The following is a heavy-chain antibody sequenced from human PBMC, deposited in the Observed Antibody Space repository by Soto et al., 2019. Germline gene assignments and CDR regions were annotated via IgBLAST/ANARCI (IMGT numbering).Heavy chain of an antibody. J-gene: IGHJ6*03. Sequence: QITLKESGPTLVKPTQTLTLTCTFSGFSLNTSAVGVGWIRQPPGKALEWLALVYWDDDKFYSPSLKSRLTITKDTSKNQVVLTMTNMDPVDTATYFCSHVLGYCSSVTCYHSVDYMDVWGKGTTVTVSS. V-gene: IGHV2-5*02. D-gene: IGHD2-15*01. CDR1: GFSLNTSAVG. CDR3: SHVLGYCSSVTCYHSVDYMDV. CDR2: VYWDDDK.